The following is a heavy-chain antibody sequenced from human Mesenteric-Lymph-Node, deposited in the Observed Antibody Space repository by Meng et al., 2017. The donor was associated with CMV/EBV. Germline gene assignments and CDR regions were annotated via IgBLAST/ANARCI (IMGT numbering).Heavy chain of an antibody. CDR3: ARDIVVVPAAMRRTLDY. CDR2: ISAYNGNT. CDR1: YTCSSYG. D-gene: IGHD2-2*01. Sequence: YTCSSYGISWVRQAPGQGLEWRGWISAYNGNTNYAQKVQGRVTMTTDTSTSTAYMELRSLRSDDTAVYYCARDIVVVPAAMRRTLDYWGQGTLVTVSS. V-gene: IGHV1-18*01. J-gene: IGHJ4*02.